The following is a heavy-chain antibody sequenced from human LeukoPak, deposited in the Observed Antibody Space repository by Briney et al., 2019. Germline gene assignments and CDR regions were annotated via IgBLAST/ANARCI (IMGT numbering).Heavy chain of an antibody. J-gene: IGHJ6*03. CDR1: GGSISSSNW. D-gene: IGHD2-2*01. CDR2: IYHSGST. V-gene: IGHV4-4*02. CDR3: ARKSSTDYYYYYMDV. Sequence: SETLSLTCAASGGSISSSNWWSWVRQPPGKGLEWIGEIYHSGSTNYNPSLKSRVTISVDTSKNQFSLKLSSVTAADTAVYYCARKSSTDYYYYYMDVWGKGTTVTISS.